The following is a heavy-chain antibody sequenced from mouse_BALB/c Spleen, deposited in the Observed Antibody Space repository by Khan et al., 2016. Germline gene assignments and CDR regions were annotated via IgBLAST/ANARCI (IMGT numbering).Heavy chain of an antibody. J-gene: IGHJ1*01. D-gene: IGHD1-1*01. V-gene: IGHV2-3*01. CDR2: IWGDGST. CDR1: GFSLTSYG. Sequence: VELKESGPGLVAPSQSLSITCTVSGFSLTSYGVSWVRQPPGKGLEWLGVIWGDGSTHYHSALISRLSLSKDNSKSQVFFNLNSLQTDDTATYYCAKRGGSSNYWYFDVWGAGTTVTVSS. CDR3: AKRGGSSNYWYFDV.